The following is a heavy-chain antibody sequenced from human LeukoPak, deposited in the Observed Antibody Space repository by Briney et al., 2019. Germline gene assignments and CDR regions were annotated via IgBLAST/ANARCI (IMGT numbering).Heavy chain of an antibody. CDR3: ARSVVPQDYFDY. J-gene: IGHJ4*02. Sequence: GGSLRLSCAASGFTFSSYGMHWVRQAPGKGLEWVAFIRYDGSNKYYADSVKGRFTISRDNSKNTLYLQMNSLRAEDTAVYYCARSVVPQDYFDYWGQGTLVTVSS. CDR1: GFTFSSYG. V-gene: IGHV3-30*02. CDR2: IRYDGSNK. D-gene: IGHD2-2*01.